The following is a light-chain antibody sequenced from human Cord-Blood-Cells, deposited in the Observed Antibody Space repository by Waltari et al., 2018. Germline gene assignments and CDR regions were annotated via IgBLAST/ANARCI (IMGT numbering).Light chain of an antibody. Sequence: EIVMTQSPATLSVSPEERATLSCRASQSVSSNLAWYQQKPGQAPRLLIYGASTRATGIPARFSGSGSGTECTLTISSLQSEDFAVYYCQQYNNWPRMYTFGQGTKLEIK. CDR2: GAS. CDR1: QSVSSN. J-gene: IGKJ2*01. V-gene: IGKV3-15*01. CDR3: QQYNNWPRMYT.